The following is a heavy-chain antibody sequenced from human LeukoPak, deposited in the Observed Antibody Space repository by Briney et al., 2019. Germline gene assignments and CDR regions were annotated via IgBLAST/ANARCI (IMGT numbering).Heavy chain of an antibody. CDR2: MNPNSGNT. CDR3: ARAGAYYDILTGWYNWFDP. D-gene: IGHD3-9*01. CDR1: GYTFTSYD. V-gene: IGHV1-8*03. J-gene: IGHJ5*02. Sequence: ASVKVSCKASGYTFTSYDINWVRQATGQGLERMGWMNPNSGNTGYAQKFQGRVTITRNTSISTAYMELSSLRSEDTAVYYCARAGAYYDILTGWYNWFDPWGQGTLVTVSS.